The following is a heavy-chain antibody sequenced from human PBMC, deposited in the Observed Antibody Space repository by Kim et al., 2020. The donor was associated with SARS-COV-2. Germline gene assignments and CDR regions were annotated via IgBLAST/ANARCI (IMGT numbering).Heavy chain of an antibody. V-gene: IGHV1-69*04. CDR3: ARDAPEYGSGNQKPGVDY. CDR1: GGTFSSYA. Sequence: SVKVSCKASGGTFSSYAISWVRQAPGQGLEWMGRIIPILGIANYAQKFQGRVTITADKSTSTAYMELSSLRSEDTAVYYCARDAPEYGSGNQKPGVDYWGQGTLVTVSS. CDR2: IIPILGIA. J-gene: IGHJ4*02. D-gene: IGHD3-10*01.